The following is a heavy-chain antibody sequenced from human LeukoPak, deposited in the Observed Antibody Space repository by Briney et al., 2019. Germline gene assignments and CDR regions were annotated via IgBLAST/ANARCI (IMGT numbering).Heavy chain of an antibody. J-gene: IGHJ4*02. Sequence: GGSLRLSCAASGFTFSSYGMHWVRQAPGKGLEWVAFIRYDGSNKYYAGSVKGRFTISRDNSKNTLYPHMNSLRAEDTAVYYCAMDSSEESHLGQGTLVTVSS. CDR2: IRYDGSNK. CDR3: AMDSSEESH. D-gene: IGHD6-19*01. V-gene: IGHV3-30*02. CDR1: GFTFSSYG.